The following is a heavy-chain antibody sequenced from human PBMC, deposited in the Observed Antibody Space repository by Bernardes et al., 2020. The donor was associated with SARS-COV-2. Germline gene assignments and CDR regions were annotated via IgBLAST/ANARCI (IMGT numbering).Heavy chain of an antibody. Sequence: SEPLSLTCTVSGGSVSSDRYYWSWLLQPPGKGLEWIGYIYYSGSPKYNPSLKSRVIISVDTSKNQFSLKLSSVTAADTAVYYCATLSRSGLFDYWGQGTLVTVSS. CDR2: IYYSGSP. J-gene: IGHJ4*02. D-gene: IGHD1-26*01. CDR1: GGSVSSDRYY. V-gene: IGHV4-61*01. CDR3: ATLSRSGLFDY.